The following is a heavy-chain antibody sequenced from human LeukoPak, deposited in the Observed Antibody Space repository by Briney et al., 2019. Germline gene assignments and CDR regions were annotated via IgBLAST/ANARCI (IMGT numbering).Heavy chain of an antibody. J-gene: IGHJ4*02. D-gene: IGHD2/OR15-2a*01. CDR3: ARTTEYGRPLDY. Sequence: ASVKVSCKASGYSFTSCYLHWVRQAPGQGLEWMGVINPSGGSTSYAQNFQGRVTMTRDTSTSTVYMELSSLRSEDTAVYYCARTTEYGRPLDYWGQGTLVTVSS. CDR1: GYSFTSCY. V-gene: IGHV1-46*01. CDR2: INPSGGST.